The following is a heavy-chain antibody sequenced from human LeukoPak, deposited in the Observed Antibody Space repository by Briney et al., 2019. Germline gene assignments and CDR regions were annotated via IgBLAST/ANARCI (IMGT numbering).Heavy chain of an antibody. Sequence: PGGSLRLSCAASGFTFSSYAMSWVRQAPGKGLEWVSAISGSGGSTYYADSVKGRFTISRDNSKNTVHLQMNSLRVEDTAVYYCAKRRDYCSGGTCGSEYFQHWGQGTLVTVSS. D-gene: IGHD2-15*01. CDR3: AKRRDYCSGGTCGSEYFQH. V-gene: IGHV3-23*01. J-gene: IGHJ1*01. CDR2: ISGSGGST. CDR1: GFTFSSYA.